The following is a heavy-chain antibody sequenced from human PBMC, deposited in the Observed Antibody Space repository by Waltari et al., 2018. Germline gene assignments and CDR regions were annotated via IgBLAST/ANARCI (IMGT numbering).Heavy chain of an antibody. Sequence: QLQLQESGPGLVKPSETRSLRCTVAGASISSKSYSWGWIRQPPGKGLEWIGSLYYGVSNYNPSLQSRVTISADTSKNRLSLKLTSVTATDTAVYYCARRPYDILTGGFDSWGQGTLVTVSS. J-gene: IGHJ4*02. V-gene: IGHV4-39*02. CDR2: LYYGVS. CDR1: GASISSKSYS. CDR3: ARRPYDILTGGFDS. D-gene: IGHD3-9*01.